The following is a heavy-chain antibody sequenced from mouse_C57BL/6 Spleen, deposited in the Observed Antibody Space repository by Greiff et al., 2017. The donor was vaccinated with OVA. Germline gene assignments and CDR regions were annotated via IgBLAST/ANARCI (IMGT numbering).Heavy chain of an antibody. D-gene: IGHD3-1*01. Sequence: QVQLQQSGAELVRPGTSVKVSCKASGYAFTNYLIEWVKQRPGQGLEWIGVINPGSGGTNYNEKFKGKATLTADKSSSTAYLQLSTLTSEDSAVYFCARNAGIRGFAYRGQGALVTVYA. J-gene: IGHJ3*01. CDR3: ARNAGIRGFAY. V-gene: IGHV1-54*01. CDR2: INPGSGGT. CDR1: GYAFTNYL.